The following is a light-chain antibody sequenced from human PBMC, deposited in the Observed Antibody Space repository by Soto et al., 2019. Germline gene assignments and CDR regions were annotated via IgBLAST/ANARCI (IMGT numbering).Light chain of an antibody. Sequence: EIVLTQSTGTLSLYPGERATLSCRASQSVISRNLAWYQQKPGQAPRLLIYGASSRATGIPDRFSGSGSGTDFTLTISRLEPEDFAVYYCQQYGSSPQPITFGQGTRLEIK. CDR1: QSVISRN. CDR2: GAS. V-gene: IGKV3-20*01. CDR3: QQYGSSPQPIT. J-gene: IGKJ5*01.